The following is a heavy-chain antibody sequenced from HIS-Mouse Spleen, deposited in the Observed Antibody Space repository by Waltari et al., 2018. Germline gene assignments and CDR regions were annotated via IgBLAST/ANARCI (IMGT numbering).Heavy chain of an antibody. CDR1: GYTFTSYD. CDR2: KNPNRGNT. CDR3: ARGHDYSNYFDY. D-gene: IGHD4-4*01. Sequence: QVQLVQSGAEVNKPGASVKVSCKASGYTFTSYDINWVRQATGQGLEWMGWKNPNRGNTGYAQKFQGRVTMTRNTSISTAYMELSSLRSEDTAVYYCARGHDYSNYFDYWGQGTLVTVSS. V-gene: IGHV1-8*01. J-gene: IGHJ4*02.